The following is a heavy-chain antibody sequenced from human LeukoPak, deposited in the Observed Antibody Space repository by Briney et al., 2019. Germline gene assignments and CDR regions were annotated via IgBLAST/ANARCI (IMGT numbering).Heavy chain of an antibody. Sequence: GGSLRLSCAASGFTFSNYAMTWVRQAPGKGLEWVSLITGSGETTLYIDSVKGRYTISRDNSKNTLYVQMNSLRVEDTAVYYCTRRRGNQQPIDYWGQGTLVTVSS. J-gene: IGHJ4*02. CDR3: TRRRGNQQPIDY. V-gene: IGHV3-23*01. CDR1: GFTFSNYA. D-gene: IGHD2-2*01. CDR2: ITGSGETT.